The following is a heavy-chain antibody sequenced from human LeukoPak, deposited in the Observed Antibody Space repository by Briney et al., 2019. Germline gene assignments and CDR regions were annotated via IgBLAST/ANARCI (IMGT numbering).Heavy chain of an antibody. CDR3: AKDMDAWIPGGRGMDY. D-gene: IGHD5-18*01. CDR1: GFNFDEHA. CDR2: ICWDGRSI. J-gene: IGHJ6*03. Sequence: PGGSLRHPYAGFGFNFDEHALLWVRQAPGEGLEWVSGICWDGRSIGYAASVKGRFTISRDNARNSLYLQMNSLRPDDTALYYCAKDMDAWIPGGRGMDYWGKGTTVTVSS. V-gene: IGHV3-9*01.